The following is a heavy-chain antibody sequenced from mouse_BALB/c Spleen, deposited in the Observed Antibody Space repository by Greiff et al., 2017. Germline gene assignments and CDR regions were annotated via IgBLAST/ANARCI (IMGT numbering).Heavy chain of an antibody. Sequence: EVQRVESGGGLVQPGGSRKLSCAASGFTFSSFGMHWVRQAPEKGLEWVAYISSGSSTIYYADTVKGRFTISRDNPKNTLFLQMTSLRSEDTAMYDCARGRYGGYYYAMDYWGQGTSVTVAS. CDR2: ISSGSSTI. J-gene: IGHJ4*01. V-gene: IGHV5-17*02. D-gene: IGHD2-10*02. CDR3: ARGRYGGYYYAMDY. CDR1: GFTFSSFG.